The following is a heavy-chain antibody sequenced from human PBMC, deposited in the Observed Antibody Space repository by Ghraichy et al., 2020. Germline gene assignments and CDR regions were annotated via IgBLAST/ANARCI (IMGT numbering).Heavy chain of an antibody. Sequence: ESLNISCTVSGGSISANSSSWGWIRQPPGKGLEWLGTVFHRGNTYYNPSLKSRITMSIDTSESQFSLKLSSVTAADTAVYFCARVATGTTMLSYYFDSWGQGTLVSVSS. V-gene: IGHV4-39*07. CDR2: VFHRGNT. D-gene: IGHD5-18*01. J-gene: IGHJ4*02. CDR1: GGSISANSSS. CDR3: ARVATGTTMLSYYFDS.